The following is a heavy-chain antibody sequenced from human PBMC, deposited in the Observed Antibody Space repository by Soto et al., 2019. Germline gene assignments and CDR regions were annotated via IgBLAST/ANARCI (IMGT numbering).Heavy chain of an antibody. CDR2: IFHSGST. CDR1: GGSISNSNW. D-gene: IGHD1-26*01. J-gene: IGHJ4*02. V-gene: IGHV4-4*02. Sequence: SETLSLTCAVFGGSISNSNWWTWVRQPPGKGLDWIGEIFHSGSTNYNSSLMGRVTISVDKANNQFSLKLSSVTAADTAVYYCAHRPIVGAAIWGQGTLVTVSS. CDR3: AHRPIVGAAI.